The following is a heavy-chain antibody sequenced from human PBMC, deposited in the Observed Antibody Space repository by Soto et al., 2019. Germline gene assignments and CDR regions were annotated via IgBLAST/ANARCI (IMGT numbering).Heavy chain of an antibody. D-gene: IGHD6-13*01. CDR2: ISGSSDTI. CDR1: GFTLSSYN. CDR3: ARDHGGSTWFVGIYYYFGVDV. Sequence: GGSMRLSCAASGFTLSSYNMNWVRQAPGKGLEWVSYISGSSDTIYYADSVKGRFTISRDNAKNSLYLQMDSLRDEDTAVYYCARDHGGSTWFVGIYYYFGVDVWGQGTTVTVSS. J-gene: IGHJ6*02. V-gene: IGHV3-48*02.